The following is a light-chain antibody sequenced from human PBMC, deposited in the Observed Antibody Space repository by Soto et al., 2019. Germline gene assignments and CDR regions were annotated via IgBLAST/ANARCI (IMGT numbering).Light chain of an antibody. J-gene: IGKJ4*01. CDR2: GAS. CDR3: QHYSDWPLT. V-gene: IGKV3-15*01. CDR1: HGIGTA. Sequence: EIVMTQSPATLSVSPGEGATLSCRASHGIGTALAWYQQKPGQTPRLLMYGASIWATGVPARFSGSASGTEFTLTITSLQSEDFAVYYCQHYSDWPLTFGGGTKVESK.